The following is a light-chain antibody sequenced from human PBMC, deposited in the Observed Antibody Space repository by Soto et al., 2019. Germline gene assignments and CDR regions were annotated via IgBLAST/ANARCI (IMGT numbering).Light chain of an antibody. CDR1: QGIASN. CDR3: QQLNSYPRT. V-gene: IGKV1-9*01. J-gene: IGKJ1*01. Sequence: DIPLTQSPSFLSASVGDRVTITCRASQGIASNLAWYQQKPGKAPKLLIYAASALQSGVPSRFSGSGSGTEFTLTISSLQPEDFATYYCQQLNSYPRTFGQGTKVEIK. CDR2: AAS.